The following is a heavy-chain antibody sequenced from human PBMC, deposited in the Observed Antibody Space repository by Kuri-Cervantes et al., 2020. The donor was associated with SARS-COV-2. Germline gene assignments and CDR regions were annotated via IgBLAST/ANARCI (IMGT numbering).Heavy chain of an antibody. CDR3: ARQAPLQQLALDY. V-gene: IGHV4-59*08. CDR2: IYYSGST. Sequence: ESLKISCTVSGGSISSYYWGWIRQPPGKGLEWIGYIYYSGSTNYNPSLESRVTISVDTSKNQFSLKLSSVTAADTAVYYCARQAPLQQLALDYWGQGTLVTVSS. J-gene: IGHJ4*02. D-gene: IGHD6-13*01. CDR1: GGSISSYY.